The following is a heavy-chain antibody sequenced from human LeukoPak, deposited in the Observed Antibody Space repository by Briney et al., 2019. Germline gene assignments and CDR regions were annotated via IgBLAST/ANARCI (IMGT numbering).Heavy chain of an antibody. V-gene: IGHV4-59*01. CDR2: IYYSGST. D-gene: IGHD6-13*01. Sequence: SETLSLTCTVSGGSISSYYWSWIRQPPGKGLEWIGYIYYSGSTNYNPSPKSRVTISVDTSKNQFSLKLSSVTAADTAVYYCARWRFLGIAAAGTQNNWFDPWGQGTLVTVSS. J-gene: IGHJ5*02. CDR3: ARWRFLGIAAAGTQNNWFDP. CDR1: GGSISSYY.